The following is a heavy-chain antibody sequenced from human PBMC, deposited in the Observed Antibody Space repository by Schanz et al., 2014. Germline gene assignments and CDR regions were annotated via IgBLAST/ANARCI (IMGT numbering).Heavy chain of an antibody. J-gene: IGHJ3*02. CDR2: INTGGDST. CDR3: AKGRFCELSAFDI. D-gene: IGHD3-10*01. CDR1: GFTFSTYA. Sequence: EVQLVESGGTLVRPGGSLRLSCAASGFTFSTYAMAWVRQAPGKGLEWVSSINTGGDSTYYADSVKGRFTISRDNSKNTLYLQMNSLRAEDTAVYYCAKGRFCELSAFDIWGQGTMVTVSS. V-gene: IGHV3-23*04.